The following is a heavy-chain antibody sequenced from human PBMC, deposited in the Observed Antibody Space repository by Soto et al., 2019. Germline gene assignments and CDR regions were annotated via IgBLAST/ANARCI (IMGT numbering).Heavy chain of an antibody. CDR3: ARRVIXXLTSITSYYYYMDV. CDR2: ISAYNGNT. Sequence: QVQLVQSGAEVKKPGASVKVSCKASGYTFTSYGISWVRQAPGQGLEWMGWISAYNGNTNYAQKLQGRVTMTTDTSTSTAYMELRSLRXXDTAVXYCARRVIXXLTSITSYYYYMDVWGKGTTVTVSS. V-gene: IGHV1-18*01. D-gene: IGHD1-20*01. J-gene: IGHJ6*03. CDR1: GYTFTSYG.